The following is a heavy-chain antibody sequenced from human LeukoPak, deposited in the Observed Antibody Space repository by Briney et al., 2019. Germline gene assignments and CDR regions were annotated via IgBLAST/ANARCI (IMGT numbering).Heavy chain of an antibody. Sequence: GGSLRLSCAASGFTLSSYWMNWARQAPGKGLEWVASINHNGNVNYYVESVKGRFTISRDNAKNSLYLQMSNLRAEDTAVYFCARGGGLDVWGQGATVTVSS. CDR1: GFTLSSYW. D-gene: IGHD3-16*01. J-gene: IGHJ6*02. V-gene: IGHV3-7*03. CDR2: INHNGNVN. CDR3: ARGGGLDV.